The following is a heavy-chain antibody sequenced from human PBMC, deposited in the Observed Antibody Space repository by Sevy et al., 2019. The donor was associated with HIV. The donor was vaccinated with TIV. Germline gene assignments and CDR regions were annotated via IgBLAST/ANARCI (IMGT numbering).Heavy chain of an antibody. CDR2: IKSKTDGGTT. CDR3: TTDYIRSDGYNGLAY. V-gene: IGHV3-15*01. Sequence: GGSLRLSCAASGFTFSNAWMSWVRQAPGKGLEWVGRIKSKTDGGTTDYAAPVKGRFTIARDDSKNTLYLQMNSLKTEDTVEYYCTTDYIRSDGYNGLAYWGQGTLVTVSS. CDR1: GFTFSNAW. D-gene: IGHD2-15*01. J-gene: IGHJ4*02.